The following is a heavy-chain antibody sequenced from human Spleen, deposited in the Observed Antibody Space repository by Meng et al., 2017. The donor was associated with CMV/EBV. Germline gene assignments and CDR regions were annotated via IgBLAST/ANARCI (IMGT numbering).Heavy chain of an antibody. V-gene: IGHV4-39*07. CDR1: GVSINSDNYY. CDR2: ISHSGNT. CDR3: ARNAIDIGDTVVFPAAIWFDP. Sequence: SETLSLTCTVSGVSINSDNYYWGWIRQPPGKGLEWIGSISHSGNTYYNPSLKSRVTISVDTSKNQFSLKLSSVTAADTAVYYCARNAIDIGDTVVFPAAIWFDPWGHGTLVTVSS. J-gene: IGHJ5*02. D-gene: IGHD2-2*01.